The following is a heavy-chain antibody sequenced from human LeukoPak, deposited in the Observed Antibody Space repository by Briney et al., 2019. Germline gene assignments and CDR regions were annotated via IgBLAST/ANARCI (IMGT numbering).Heavy chain of an antibody. CDR1: GYSFPNYW. CDR2: IYPGDSDT. D-gene: IGHD6-13*01. J-gene: IGHJ4*02. CDR3: ARRTAAAASFGTRYFDY. Sequence: GESLKISCKGSGYSFPNYWIGWVRQMPGKGLEWMGTIYPGDSDTKYSPSFQGQVTISADKSISTAYLQWSSLKASDTAMYYCARRTAAAASFGTRYFDYWGQGTLVTVSS. V-gene: IGHV5-51*01.